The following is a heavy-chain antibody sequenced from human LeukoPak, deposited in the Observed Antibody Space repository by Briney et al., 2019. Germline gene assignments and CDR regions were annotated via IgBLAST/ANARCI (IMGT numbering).Heavy chain of an antibody. CDR3: ARGSWYGFY. Sequence: GGSLRLSCAASGFTFSSYWVSWVRQAPGKGLEWVANIKQDGSEKYHVDSVKGRFTISRDNAKNSLYLQMNSLRAEDTAVYFCARGSWYGFYWGRGTLVTVSS. V-gene: IGHV3-7*01. D-gene: IGHD6-13*01. J-gene: IGHJ4*02. CDR2: IKQDGSEK. CDR1: GFTFSSYW.